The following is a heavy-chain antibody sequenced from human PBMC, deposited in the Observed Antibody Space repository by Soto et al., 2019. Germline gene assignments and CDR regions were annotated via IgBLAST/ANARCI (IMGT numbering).Heavy chain of an antibody. CDR2: IYYSGST. V-gene: IGHV4-39*01. Sequence: PSETLSLTCTVSGGSISSSSYYWGWIRQPPGKGLEWIGSIYYSGSTYYNPSLKSRVTISVDTSKNQFSLKLSSVTAADTAVYYCARHLYYYDSSGYRFDPWGQGTLVTVSS. CDR3: ARHLYYYDSSGYRFDP. J-gene: IGHJ5*02. CDR1: GGSISSSSYY. D-gene: IGHD3-22*01.